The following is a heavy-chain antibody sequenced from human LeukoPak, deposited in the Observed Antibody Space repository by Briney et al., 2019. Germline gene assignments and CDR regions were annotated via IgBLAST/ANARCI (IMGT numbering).Heavy chain of an antibody. J-gene: IGHJ5*02. CDR3: ARSSSTRYYLFDP. CDR1: GGSISSYY. D-gene: IGHD2-2*01. V-gene: IGHV4-4*07. CDR2: IYTSGST. Sequence: SETLSLTCTVSGGSISSYYWSWVRQPPGKGLEWIGRIYTSGSTNYNPSLKSRVTMSVDTSKNQFSLKLSSVTAADTAVYYCARSSSTRYYLFDPWGQGTLVTVSS.